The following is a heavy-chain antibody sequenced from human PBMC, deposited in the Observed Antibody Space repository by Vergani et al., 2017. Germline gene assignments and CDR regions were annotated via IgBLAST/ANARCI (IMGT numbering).Heavy chain of an antibody. CDR1: GYTFTSYY. Sequence: QVQLVQSGAEVKKPGASVKVSCKASGYTFTSYYMHWVRQAPGQGLEWMGIINPSGGSTSYAQKFQGRVTMTRDTSTSTVYMELSSLRSEDTAVYYCARDVTTYCGGDCANDAFDIWGQGTMVTVSS. CDR2: INPSGGST. V-gene: IGHV1-46*01. J-gene: IGHJ3*02. CDR3: ARDVTTYCGGDCANDAFDI. D-gene: IGHD2-21*02.